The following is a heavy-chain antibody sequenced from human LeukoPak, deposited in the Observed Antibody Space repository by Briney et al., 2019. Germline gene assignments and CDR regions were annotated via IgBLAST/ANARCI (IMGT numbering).Heavy chain of an antibody. V-gene: IGHV3-30*02. CDR3: AKDFPSRDSFWSGYYTDFDY. Sequence: GGSLRLSCAAPGFTFRNNGMHWVRQPPGKGLGRGAFIMDVGINTHTADSVKGRFTTSRDNSTTTLYLQMNSLRPEDTAVYYCAKDFPSRDSFWSGYYTDFDYSGPGTLVTVSS. J-gene: IGHJ4*02. CDR1: GFTFRNNG. D-gene: IGHD3-3*01. CDR2: IMDVGINT.